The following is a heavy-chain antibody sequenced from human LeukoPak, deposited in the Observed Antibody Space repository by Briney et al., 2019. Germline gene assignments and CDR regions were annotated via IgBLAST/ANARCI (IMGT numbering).Heavy chain of an antibody. CDR3: AKRPAYSYGAYFDY. CDR1: GFAFSSYA. Sequence: PGGSLRLSCAASGFAFSSYAMSWVRQAPGKGLEWVSAISGSGGSTYYADSVKGRFTISRDNSKNTLYLQMNSLRAEDTAVYYCAKRPAYSYGAYFDYWGQGTLVTVSS. CDR2: ISGSGGST. V-gene: IGHV3-23*01. D-gene: IGHD5-18*01. J-gene: IGHJ4*02.